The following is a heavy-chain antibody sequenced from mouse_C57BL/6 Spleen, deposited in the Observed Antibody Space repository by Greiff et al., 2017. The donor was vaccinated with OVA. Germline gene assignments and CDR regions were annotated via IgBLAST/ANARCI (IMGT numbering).Heavy chain of an antibody. Sequence: LVESGAELVMPGASVKLSCKASGYTFTSYWMHWVKQRPGQGLEWIGEIDPSDSYTNYNQKFKGKSTLTVDKSSSTAYMQLSSLTSEDSAVYYCARGGGSSPFDYWGQGTTLTVSS. D-gene: IGHD1-1*01. J-gene: IGHJ2*01. CDR3: ARGGGSSPFDY. V-gene: IGHV1-69*01. CDR2: IDPSDSYT. CDR1: GYTFTSYW.